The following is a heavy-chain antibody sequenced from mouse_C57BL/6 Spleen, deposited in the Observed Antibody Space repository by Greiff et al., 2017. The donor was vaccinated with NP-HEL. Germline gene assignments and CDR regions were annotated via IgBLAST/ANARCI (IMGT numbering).Heavy chain of an antibody. J-gene: IGHJ4*01. CDR1: GYNIKGDY. Sequence: VQLKQSGAELVRPGASVKLSCTASGYNIKGDYMHWVKQRPEQGLEWIGWIDPADGDTEYASKFQGKATLTADTSSNTAYLQLSSLTSEDSAVYDCTALDYASSYGYAMDYWGQGTSVTVSS. CDR3: TALDYASSYGYAMDY. V-gene: IGHV14-4*01. CDR2: IDPADGDT. D-gene: IGHD1-1*01.